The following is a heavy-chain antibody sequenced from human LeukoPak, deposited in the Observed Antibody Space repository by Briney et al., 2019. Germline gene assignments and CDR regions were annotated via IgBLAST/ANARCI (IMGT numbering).Heavy chain of an antibody. V-gene: IGHV1-69*05. D-gene: IGHD4-17*01. J-gene: IGHJ5*02. Sequence: SVKVSCXTSGGTFNNSAISWVRQAPGQGLEWLGGMMPLFGTAGYAQKFQGRVTITKDESTRTVYLELTSLTSDDTAVYYCARDVHGDYGSGWFDPWGQGTLVSVSS. CDR1: GGTFNNSA. CDR2: MMPLFGTA. CDR3: ARDVHGDYGSGWFDP.